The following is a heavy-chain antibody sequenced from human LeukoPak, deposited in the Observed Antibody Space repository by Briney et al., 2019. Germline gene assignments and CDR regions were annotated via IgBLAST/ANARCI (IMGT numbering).Heavy chain of an antibody. CDR2: IIPILGIA. V-gene: IGHV1-69*04. D-gene: IGHD2-21*02. CDR3: AQVLLVVTAEHS. J-gene: IGHJ4*02. Sequence: GASVKVSCKASGGTFISYAISWVRQAPGQGLEWMGRIIPILGIANYAQKFQGRVTITADKSTSTAYMELSSLRSEDTAVYYCAQVLLVVTAEHSWGQGTLVTVSS. CDR1: GGTFISYA.